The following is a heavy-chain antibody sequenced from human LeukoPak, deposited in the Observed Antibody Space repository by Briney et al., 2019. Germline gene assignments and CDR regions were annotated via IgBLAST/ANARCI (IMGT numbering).Heavy chain of an antibody. J-gene: IGHJ4*02. V-gene: IGHV4-4*07. CDR3: ARGLRTDSGYDDGEDH. Sequence: SETLSLTCTVSGGSISGDCWTWIRQPAGKGLEWIGRIYNIGSANYNPALKSRVTISVDTSKNQFSLKLSSVTAADSAVYYCARGLRTDSGYDDGEDHWGQGTLVTVSS. CDR1: GGSISGDC. CDR2: IYNIGSA. D-gene: IGHD5-12*01.